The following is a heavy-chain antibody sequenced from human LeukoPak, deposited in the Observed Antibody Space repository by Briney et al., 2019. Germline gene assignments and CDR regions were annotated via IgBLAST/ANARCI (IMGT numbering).Heavy chain of an antibody. V-gene: IGHV4-38-2*02. CDR1: GYAISSGYF. J-gene: IGHJ4*02. CDR3: ARQYCGGGTCYYDY. CDR2: IYHSGST. D-gene: IGHD2-15*01. Sequence: PSETLSLTCSVSGYAISSGYFWGWIRQPPGKGLEWIGTIYHSGSTYYNPSLKSRVTISVDTSKNQFSLKLSSVTAADTAVYYCARQYCGGGTCYYDYWGQGTLVTVSS.